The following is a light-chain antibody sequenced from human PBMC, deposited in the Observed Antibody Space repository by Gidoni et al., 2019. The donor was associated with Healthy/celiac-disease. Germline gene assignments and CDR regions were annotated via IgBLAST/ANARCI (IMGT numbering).Light chain of an antibody. CDR1: QSISSY. CDR3: QQYYSYPLT. J-gene: IGKJ4*01. CDR2: AAS. V-gene: IGKV1-8*01. Sequence: AIRMTQSPSSFSASTGDRVTITCRASQSISSYLAWYQQKPGKAPKLLIDAASTLQSGVPSRFSGSGYGTDFTLTISCLQSEDFATYYCQQYYSYPLTFGGGTKVEIK.